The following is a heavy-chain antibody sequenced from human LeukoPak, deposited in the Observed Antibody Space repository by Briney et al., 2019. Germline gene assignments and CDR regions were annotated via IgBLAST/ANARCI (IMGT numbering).Heavy chain of an antibody. CDR2: ISWNSDRI. Sequence: GRSLRLSCAASGFTLDDYAMHWVRQAPGKGLEWVSGISWNSDRIGYADSVKGRFTISRDNAKNSLYLQMNSLRAEGMAFYYCAKDISEGYNFDAFDIWGHGTMVTVSS. CDR1: GFTLDDYA. V-gene: IGHV3-9*03. D-gene: IGHD5-24*01. CDR3: AKDISEGYNFDAFDI. J-gene: IGHJ3*02.